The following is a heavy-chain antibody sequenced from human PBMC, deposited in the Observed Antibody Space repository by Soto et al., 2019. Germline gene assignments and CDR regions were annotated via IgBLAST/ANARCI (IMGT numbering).Heavy chain of an antibody. CDR1: GGSISSGDYY. Sequence: QVQLQESGPGLVKPSQTLSLTCTVSGGSISSGDYYWSWLRQPQGEGLEGIGYIYYSGNTYYNPSLRSRVTISLDTSKNQFSLKLSSATAADTAVYYCARDVAAAGKDWFDPWGQGTLVTVSS. D-gene: IGHD6-13*01. CDR3: ARDVAAAGKDWFDP. CDR2: IYYSGNT. V-gene: IGHV4-30-4*01. J-gene: IGHJ5*02.